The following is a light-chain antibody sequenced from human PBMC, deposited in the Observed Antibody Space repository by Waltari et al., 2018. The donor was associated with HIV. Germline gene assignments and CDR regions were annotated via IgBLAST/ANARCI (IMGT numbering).Light chain of an antibody. CDR2: AAS. Sequence: AIRVTQSPSSVSASTGDRVTITCRASQAITGYLAWYQQKPGQAPKLLIYAASSLQSGVPSRFNASGSGTDFTLTISCLQSEDFATYYCQQYYTYPITVGQGTRLDIK. J-gene: IGKJ5*01. V-gene: IGKV1-8*01. CDR3: QQYYTYPIT. CDR1: QAITGY.